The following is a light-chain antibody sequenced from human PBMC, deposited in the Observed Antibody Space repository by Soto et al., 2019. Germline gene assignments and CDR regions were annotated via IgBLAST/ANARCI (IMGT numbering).Light chain of an antibody. J-gene: IGKJ4*01. Sequence: EIVLTQSPGTLSLSPGERATLSCRASQSVSSSYLAWYQQKPGQAPRLLIYGASSRATGIPDRFSGSGSGTDFTLTISRLEPEDFAVYYCQHCGSSSLTFGGGTKVEIK. CDR2: GAS. CDR3: QHCGSSSLT. CDR1: QSVSSSY. V-gene: IGKV3-20*01.